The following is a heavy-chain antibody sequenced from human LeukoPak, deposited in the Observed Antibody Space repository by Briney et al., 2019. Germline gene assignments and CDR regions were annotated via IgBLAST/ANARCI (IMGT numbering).Heavy chain of an antibody. J-gene: IGHJ3*02. V-gene: IGHV3-33*08. CDR1: VFTSSSYC. D-gene: IGHD4-17*01. CDR3: ARDDPKYDYGDYYDAFDI. CDR2: IWYDGSNK. Sequence: GECLRLSWAAAVFTSSSYCVHWVREAPCKGLEWVVVIWYDGSNKYYADSVKGRFTTSRDNSKNTLYLQMNSLRAEDTAVYYCARDDPKYDYGDYYDAFDIWGQGTMVTVSS.